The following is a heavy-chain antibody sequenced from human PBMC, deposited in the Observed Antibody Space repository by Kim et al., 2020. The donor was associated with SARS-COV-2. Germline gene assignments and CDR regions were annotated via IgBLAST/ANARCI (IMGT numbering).Heavy chain of an antibody. D-gene: IGHD2-21*01. CDR3: ARDLRLGWFDP. Sequence: GGSLRLSCAASGFTFSSYAMHWVRQAPGKGLEWVAVISYDGSNKYYADSVKGRFTISRDNSKNTLYLQMNSLRAEDTAVYYCARDLRLGWFDPWGQGTLVTVSS. J-gene: IGHJ5*02. V-gene: IGHV3-30-3*01. CDR2: ISYDGSNK. CDR1: GFTFSSYA.